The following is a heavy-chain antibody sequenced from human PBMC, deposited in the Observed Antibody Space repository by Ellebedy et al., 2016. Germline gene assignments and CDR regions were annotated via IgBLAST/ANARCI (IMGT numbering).Heavy chain of an antibody. Sequence: GGSLRLSXAASGFTFSSYWMSWVRQAPGKGLEWVANIKQDGSEKYYVDSVKGRFTISRDNAKNSLYLQMNSLRAEDTAVYYCARDSDSSGYLYYYYYGMDVWGQGTTVTVSS. CDR3: ARDSDSSGYLYYYYYGMDV. CDR2: IKQDGSEK. J-gene: IGHJ6*02. CDR1: GFTFSSYW. D-gene: IGHD3-22*01. V-gene: IGHV3-7*01.